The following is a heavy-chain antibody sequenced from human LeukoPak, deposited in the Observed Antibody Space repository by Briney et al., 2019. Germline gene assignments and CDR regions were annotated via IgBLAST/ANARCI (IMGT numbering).Heavy chain of an antibody. J-gene: IGHJ5*02. D-gene: IGHD6-13*01. CDR3: ARGTQQLVHWFDP. Sequence: SETLSLTCTVSGYSISSGYYWGWIRQPPGKGLEWIGSIYHSGSTYYNPSLKSRVTISVDTSKNQFSLKLSSVTAADTAVYYCARGTQQLVHWFDPWGQGTLVTVSS. V-gene: IGHV4-38-2*02. CDR1: GYSISSGYY. CDR2: IYHSGST.